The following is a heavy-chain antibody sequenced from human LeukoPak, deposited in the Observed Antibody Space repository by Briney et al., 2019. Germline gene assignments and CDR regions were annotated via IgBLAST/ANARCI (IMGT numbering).Heavy chain of an antibody. V-gene: IGHV3-23*01. D-gene: IGHD3-22*01. CDR1: GLAFSNHA. CDR3: AKDVYYYDSSGYPH. CDR2: ITASGGTT. J-gene: IGHJ4*02. Sequence: GGSLRLSCEASGLAFSNHAMTWVRQAPGKGLEWVSGITASGGTTYHAESVKGRFTISRDNSKNTLDLQMNSLRTEDTAVYYCAKDVYYYDSSGYPHWGQGTLVTVSS.